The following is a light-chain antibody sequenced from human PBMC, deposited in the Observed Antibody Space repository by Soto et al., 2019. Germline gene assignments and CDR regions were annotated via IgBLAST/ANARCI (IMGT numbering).Light chain of an antibody. V-gene: IGKV1-33*01. CDR1: LPINID. J-gene: IGKJ1*01. CDR2: DAS. Sequence: DIQLTQSPSSLSASKGATVTITCRASLPINIDLIWYQQKPGKPPKLLIYDASNLETGVPSRFSGSGSGTDFTFTISSLQPEDIATYYCQQYDNLPWTFGQGTKVDIK. CDR3: QQYDNLPWT.